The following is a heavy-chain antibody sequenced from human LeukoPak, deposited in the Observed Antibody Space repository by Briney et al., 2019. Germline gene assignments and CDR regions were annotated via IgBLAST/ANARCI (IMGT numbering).Heavy chain of an antibody. V-gene: IGHV3-21*01. J-gene: IGHJ5*02. CDR1: GFTFSSYS. CDR3: ARGLRRDNWFDP. CDR2: ISSSSSYI. Sequence: GGSLRLSCAASGFTFSSYSMNWVRQAPGKGLEWVSSISSSSSYIYYADSVKGRLTISRDNAKTSLYLQMHSRRAEGTAVYYYARGLRRDNWFDPGGQGTLVTLSS.